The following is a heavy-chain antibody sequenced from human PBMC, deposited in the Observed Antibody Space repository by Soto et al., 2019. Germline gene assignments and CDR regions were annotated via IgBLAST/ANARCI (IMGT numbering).Heavy chain of an antibody. Sequence: GGSLRLSCAASGFTFRSYWMSWVRQAPGKGLEWVANIKQDGSEKYYVDSVKGRFTISRDNAKNSLYLQMNSLRAEDTAVYYCARFYYDSSGYLPSPYYYYYGMDVWGQGTTVTVSS. J-gene: IGHJ6*02. V-gene: IGHV3-7*04. CDR3: ARFYYDSSGYLPSPYYYYYGMDV. CDR1: GFTFRSYW. D-gene: IGHD3-22*01. CDR2: IKQDGSEK.